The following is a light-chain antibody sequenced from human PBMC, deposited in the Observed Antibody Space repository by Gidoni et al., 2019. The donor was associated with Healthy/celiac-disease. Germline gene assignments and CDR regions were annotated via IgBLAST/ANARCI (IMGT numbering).Light chain of an antibody. CDR3: QQANSFPFT. V-gene: IGKV1-12*01. Sequence: DIQMTQSPSSVSASVGDRVTITCRSRQGISSWLACYQQKPGKAPKLLIYAASSLQSGVPSRFSGSGSGTDFTLTISSLQPEDFATYYCQQANSFPFTFGPGTKVDIK. CDR2: AAS. J-gene: IGKJ3*01. CDR1: QGISSW.